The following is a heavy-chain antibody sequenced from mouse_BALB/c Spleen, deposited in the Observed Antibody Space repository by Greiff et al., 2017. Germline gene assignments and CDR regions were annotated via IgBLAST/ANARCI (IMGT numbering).Heavy chain of an antibody. CDR3: ARSPIHYYGYVGAMDY. CDR2: ISSGGGNT. D-gene: IGHD1-2*01. V-gene: IGHV5-9*03. CDR1: GFTFSSYT. Sequence: EVQVVESGGGLVKPGGSLKLSCAASGFTFSSYTMSWVRQTPEKRLEWVATISSGGGNTYYPDSVKGRFTISRDNAKNNLYLQMSSLRSEDTALYYCARSPIHYYGYVGAMDYWGQGTSVTVSS. J-gene: IGHJ4*01.